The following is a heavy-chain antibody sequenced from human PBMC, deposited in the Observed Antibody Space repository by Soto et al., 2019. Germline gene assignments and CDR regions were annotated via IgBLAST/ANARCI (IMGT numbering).Heavy chain of an antibody. V-gene: IGHV1-69*02. CDR3: ATVHRLLWFGELDP. D-gene: IGHD3-10*01. Sequence: ASVKVSCKASGGTFSSYTISWVRQAPGQGLEWLGRIIPILGIANYAQKFQGRVTITADKSTSTAYMELSSLRSEDTAVYYCATVHRLLWFGELDPWGQGTLVTVSS. J-gene: IGHJ5*02. CDR1: GGTFSSYT. CDR2: IIPILGIA.